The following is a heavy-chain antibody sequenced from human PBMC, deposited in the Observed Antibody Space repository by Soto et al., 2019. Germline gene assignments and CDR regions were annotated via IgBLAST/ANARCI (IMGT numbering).Heavy chain of an antibody. Sequence: PSETLSLTCTVSGRSMSGYYWSWIRQPAGERLEWIGRIYTSGTTDFNPSLKGRVTMSVDTSKNQFSLKLTSVTAVDTALYYCAREDYYDTGYYVVWGQGTQVTVS. CDR1: GRSMSGYY. D-gene: IGHD3-9*01. CDR3: AREDYYDTGYYVV. V-gene: IGHV4-4*07. J-gene: IGHJ4*02. CDR2: IYTSGTT.